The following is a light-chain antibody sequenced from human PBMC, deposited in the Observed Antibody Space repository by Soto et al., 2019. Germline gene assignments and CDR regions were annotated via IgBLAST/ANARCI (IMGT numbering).Light chain of an antibody. CDR1: QSISSW. V-gene: IGKV1-5*03. Sequence: DIQMTQSPSTLSASVGDRVTITCRASQSISSWLAWYQQKPGKAPKVLIYKTSSLESGVPSRFSGSGSGTEFTLTINSLQPDDFATYYRQQHNTSCTFGQGTKVDIK. CDR3: QQHNTSCT. J-gene: IGKJ1*01. CDR2: KTS.